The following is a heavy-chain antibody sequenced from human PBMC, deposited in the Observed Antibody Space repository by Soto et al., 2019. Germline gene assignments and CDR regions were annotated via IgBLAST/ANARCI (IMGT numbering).Heavy chain of an antibody. J-gene: IGHJ4*02. V-gene: IGHV1-18*01. D-gene: IGHD3-16*01. CDR3: GRGGTPIDY. CDR2: ISAYNGNT. CDR1: GYTFTNFG. Sequence: QVQLVQSGAEVKKPGASVKVSCKASGYTFTNFGISWVRQAPGQGLEWMGWISAYNGNTNYAQNFQGRVTRTTDTSTSTADMELRSLRSDDTAGYYCGRGGTPIDYWGQGTLVTVSS.